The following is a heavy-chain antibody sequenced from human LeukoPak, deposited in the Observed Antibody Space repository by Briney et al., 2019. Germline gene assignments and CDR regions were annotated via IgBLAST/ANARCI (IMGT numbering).Heavy chain of an antibody. J-gene: IGHJ3*02. V-gene: IGHV4-59*01. CDR1: GSSHSHYY. CDR3: ARTAEWLRNAFDI. Sequence: SETLPLSCTVSGSSHSHYYWNWIRQPPGKGLEWIGYMHNSGSSKHNPSLKSRLTISIDTSKNPFSLQLASVTAADTAIYYCARTAEWLRNAFDIWGQGTMVSVSS. CDR2: MHNSGSS. D-gene: IGHD5-12*01.